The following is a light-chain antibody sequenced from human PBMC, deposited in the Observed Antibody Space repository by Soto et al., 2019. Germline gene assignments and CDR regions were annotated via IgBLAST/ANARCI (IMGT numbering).Light chain of an antibody. CDR3: QQSYNVPIT. J-gene: IGKJ5*01. V-gene: IGKV1-39*01. CDR2: AAS. Sequence: DTQMTHSPSTLSSSLGDIVTITCRASQSISSYLNWYQQKPGKAPKLLIYAASSLQSGVPSRFSGSGSGTDFTLTINSLQPEDFATYYCQQSYNVPITFGQGTRLEI. CDR1: QSISSY.